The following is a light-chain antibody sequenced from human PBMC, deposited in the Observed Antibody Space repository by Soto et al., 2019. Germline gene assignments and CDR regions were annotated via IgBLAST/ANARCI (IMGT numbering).Light chain of an antibody. V-gene: IGLV1-40*01. Sequence: QPVLTQPPSVSGAPGQRVTISCTGSSSNIGADNDVHWYQQLPGTAPNLLIYGNSNRPSGVPDRFSGSKSGTSASLAITGLQTEDEADYYCQSYDSSLSGVVFGGGTKLTVL. CDR3: QSYDSSLSGVV. J-gene: IGLJ2*01. CDR1: SSNIGADND. CDR2: GNS.